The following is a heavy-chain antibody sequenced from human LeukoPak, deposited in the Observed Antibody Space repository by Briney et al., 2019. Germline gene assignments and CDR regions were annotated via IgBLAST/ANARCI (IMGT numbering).Heavy chain of an antibody. CDR1: GFNVGGNY. D-gene: IGHD3-16*01. Sequence: GGSLRLSCAASGFNVGGNYMSWVRQAPGKGLDWVSVIYRGDTTYYADSVKGRFTISTDNSRNMLYLQMNSLQPDDTAVYYCARDGGFGGPQGDNWFDAWGRGTLVTVSS. J-gene: IGHJ5*02. CDR2: IYRGDTT. V-gene: IGHV3-53*05. CDR3: ARDGGFGGPQGDNWFDA.